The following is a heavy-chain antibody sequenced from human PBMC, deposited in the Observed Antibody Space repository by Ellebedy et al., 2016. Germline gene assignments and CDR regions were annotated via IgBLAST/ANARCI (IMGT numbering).Heavy chain of an antibody. J-gene: IGHJ6*02. CDR1: GFTFSSYA. D-gene: IGHD1-14*01. CDR2: ISSNGGST. Sequence: GGSLRLXCSASGFTFSSYAMHWVRQAPGKGLEYVSAISSNGGSTYYADSVKGRFTISRDNSKNTLYLQMNSLRAEDTAVYYCARVYRSLGYYYYGMDVWGQGTTVTVSS. V-gene: IGHV3-64*04. CDR3: ARVYRSLGYYYYGMDV.